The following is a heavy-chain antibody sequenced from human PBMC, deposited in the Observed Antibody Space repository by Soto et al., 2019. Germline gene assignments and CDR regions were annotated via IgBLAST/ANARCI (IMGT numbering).Heavy chain of an antibody. J-gene: IGHJ5*02. D-gene: IGHD3-10*01. CDR3: TRDAISMVRGTDNWFDP. Sequence: ASVKVSCKASGYTFTSYYMHWVRQAPGQGLEWMGIISPSGGSTSYAQKFQGRVTMTRDTSTSTVYMELSSLRSEDTAVYYCTRDAISMVRGTDNWFDPWGQGTLVTVSS. CDR2: ISPSGGST. V-gene: IGHV1-46*01. CDR1: GYTFTSYY.